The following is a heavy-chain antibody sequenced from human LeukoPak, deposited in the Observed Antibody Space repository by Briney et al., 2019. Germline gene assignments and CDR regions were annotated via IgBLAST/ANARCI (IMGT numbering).Heavy chain of an antibody. CDR3: ARWRGIVVVPAAGPLGWYFDL. V-gene: IGHV4-39*01. CDR1: GASFSSSTYY. J-gene: IGHJ2*01. Sequence: SETLSLTCNVSGASFSSSTYYWAWIRQPPGKGLEWIGSIYSGGSTFYTPSLMSRATISVDTSKNQFSLKLSSVTAADTAVYYCARWRGIVVVPAAGPLGWYFDLWGRGTLVTVSS. D-gene: IGHD2-2*01. CDR2: IYSGGST.